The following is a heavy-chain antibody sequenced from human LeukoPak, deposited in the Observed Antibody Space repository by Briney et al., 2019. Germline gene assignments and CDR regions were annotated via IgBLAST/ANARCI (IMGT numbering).Heavy chain of an antibody. Sequence: GASVKVSCKASGYTFNGYYMHWVRQAPGQGLEWMGRINPNSGGTNYAQKFQGRVTMTRDTSISTAYMELSSLRSDDTAVYYCATQRNDYGDYFDYWGQGTLVTVSS. CDR3: ATQRNDYGDYFDY. CDR2: INPNSGGT. CDR1: GYTFNGYY. D-gene: IGHD4-17*01. V-gene: IGHV1-2*06. J-gene: IGHJ4*02.